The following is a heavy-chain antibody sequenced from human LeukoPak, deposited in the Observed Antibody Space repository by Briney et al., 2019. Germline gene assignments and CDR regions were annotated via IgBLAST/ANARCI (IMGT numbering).Heavy chain of an antibody. CDR2: IYYSGST. CDR3: ARTYDILTGDPFDY. CDR1: GGSISSYY. D-gene: IGHD3-9*01. V-gene: IGHV4-59*01. Sequence: PSETLSLTCTVSGGSISSYYWSWIRQPPGKGLEWIGYIYYSGSTNYNPSLKSRVTISVDTSKNQFSLKLSSVTAADTAVYYCARTYDILTGDPFDYWGQGTLVTVSS. J-gene: IGHJ4*02.